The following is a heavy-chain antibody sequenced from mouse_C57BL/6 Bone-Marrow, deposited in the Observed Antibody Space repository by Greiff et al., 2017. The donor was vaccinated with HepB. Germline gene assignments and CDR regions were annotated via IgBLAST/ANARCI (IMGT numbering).Heavy chain of an antibody. Sequence: QVQLQQPGAELVRPGSSVKLSCKASGYTFTSYWMDWVKQRPGQGLEWIGNIYPSDSETHYNQKFKDKATVTVDKSSITAYMQLSSLTSEDSAVYYCARNYDGAYWGQGTLVTVSA. V-gene: IGHV1-61*01. CDR2: IYPSDSET. CDR1: GYTFTSYW. CDR3: ARNYDGAY. J-gene: IGHJ3*01. D-gene: IGHD2-4*01.